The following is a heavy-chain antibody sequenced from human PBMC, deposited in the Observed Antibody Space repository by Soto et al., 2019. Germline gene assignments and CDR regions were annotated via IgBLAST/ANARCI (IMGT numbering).Heavy chain of an antibody. J-gene: IGHJ6*02. V-gene: IGHV1-18*04. CDR3: ARDNAVVVPAAIPGMDV. CDR2: ISAYNGNT. CDR1: GYTFTGYY. Sequence: ASVKVSCKASGYTFTGYYMHWVRQAPGQGLEWMGWISAYNGNTNYAQKLQGRVTMTTDTSTSTAYMELRSLRSDDTAVYYCARDNAVVVPAAIPGMDVWGQGTTVTVSS. D-gene: IGHD2-2*01.